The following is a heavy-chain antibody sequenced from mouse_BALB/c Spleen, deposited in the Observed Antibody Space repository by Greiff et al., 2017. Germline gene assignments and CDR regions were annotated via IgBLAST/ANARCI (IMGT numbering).Heavy chain of an antibody. CDR2: IYPGNSDT. CDR3: TRWGVRLYYFDY. V-gene: IGHV1-5*01. D-gene: IGHD2-14*01. J-gene: IGHJ2*01. Sequence: VQLQQSGTVLARPGASVKMSCKASGYSFTSYWMHWVKQRPGQGLEWIGAIYPGNSDTSYNQKFKGKAKLTAVTSASTAYMELSSLTNEDSAVYYCTRWGVRLYYFDYWGQGTTLTVSS. CDR1: GYSFTSYW.